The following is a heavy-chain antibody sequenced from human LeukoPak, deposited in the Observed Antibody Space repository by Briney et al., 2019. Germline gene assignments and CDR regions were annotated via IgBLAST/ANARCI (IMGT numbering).Heavy chain of an antibody. CDR3: ASSPSSSSRGAFDI. V-gene: IGHV1-69*05. CDR2: IIPIFGTA. CDR1: GGTFSRYA. J-gene: IGHJ3*02. Sequence: GSSVKVSCKASGGTFSRYAISWVRQAPGQGLEWMGGIIPIFGTANYAQKFQGRVTITTDESTSTAYMELSSLRSEDTAVYYCASSPSSSSRGAFDIWGQGTMVTVSS. D-gene: IGHD6-6*01.